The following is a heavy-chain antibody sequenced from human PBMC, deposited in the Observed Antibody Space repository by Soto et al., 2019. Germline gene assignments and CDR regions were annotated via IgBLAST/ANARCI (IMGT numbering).Heavy chain of an antibody. J-gene: IGHJ4*02. Sequence: QVQLVESGGGVVQPGRSLRLSCAASGFTFSSYAMHWVRQAPGKGLEWVAVISYDGSNKYYADSVKGRFTISRDNSKNTLYLQMSSLRADDTAVYYCASQATDDYWGQGTLVTVSS. CDR1: GFTFSSYA. CDR2: ISYDGSNK. CDR3: ASQATDDY. V-gene: IGHV3-30-3*01.